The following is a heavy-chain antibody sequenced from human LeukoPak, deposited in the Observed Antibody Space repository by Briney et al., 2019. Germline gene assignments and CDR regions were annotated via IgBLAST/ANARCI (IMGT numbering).Heavy chain of an antibody. J-gene: IGHJ3*02. Sequence: PGGSLRLSCAASGFTFSSYAMSWVRQAPGKGLEWVSAISGSGGSTYYADSVKGRFTISRDNSKNTLYLQMNSLRAEDTAVYYCARAGMATIDRGEDDAFDIWGQGTMVTVSS. CDR1: GFTFSSYA. CDR3: ARAGMATIDRGEDDAFDI. CDR2: ISGSGGST. V-gene: IGHV3-23*01. D-gene: IGHD5-24*01.